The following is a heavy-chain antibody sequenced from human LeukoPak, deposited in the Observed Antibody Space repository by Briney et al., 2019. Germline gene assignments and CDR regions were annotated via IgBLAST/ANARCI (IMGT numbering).Heavy chain of an antibody. CDR1: GYTFTGYY. CDR3: AGSISSDIVVVPAATGTSGY. D-gene: IGHD2-2*01. Sequence: ASVKVSCKASGYTFTGYYMHWVRQAPGQGLEWMEWINPNSGGTNYAQKFQGRVTMTRDTSINTAYMELSRLRSDDTAVYYCAGSISSDIVVVPAATGTSGYWGQGTLVTVSS. CDR2: INPNSGGT. V-gene: IGHV1-2*02. J-gene: IGHJ4*02.